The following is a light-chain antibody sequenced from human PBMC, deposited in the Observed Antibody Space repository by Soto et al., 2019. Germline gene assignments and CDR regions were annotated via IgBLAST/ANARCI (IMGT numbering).Light chain of an antibody. CDR1: QSISSY. CDR2: AAS. Sequence: DIQMTQSPSSLSASVGDRVTITCRASQSISSYLNWYQQKPGKAPKLLIYAASSLQSGGPSRFSGSGSGTDFTLPINSLQPEDFATYYCQQRYSTPLTFGGGTKVEIK. J-gene: IGKJ4*01. CDR3: QQRYSTPLT. V-gene: IGKV1-39*01.